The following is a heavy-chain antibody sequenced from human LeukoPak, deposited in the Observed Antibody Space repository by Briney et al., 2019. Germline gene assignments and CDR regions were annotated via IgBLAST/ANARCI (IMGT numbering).Heavy chain of an antibody. CDR2: ISYTGNII. Sequence: PGGSLRLSCAASGFTFSSYWMHWVRQAPGKGLEWVSYISYTGNIIYYADSVKGRFTISRDNAKNSLYLQMNSLRVEDAAIYYCARRHSSVLDPWGQGALVSVSS. J-gene: IGHJ5*02. V-gene: IGHV3-48*04. D-gene: IGHD3-22*01. CDR1: GFTFSSYW. CDR3: ARRHSSVLDP.